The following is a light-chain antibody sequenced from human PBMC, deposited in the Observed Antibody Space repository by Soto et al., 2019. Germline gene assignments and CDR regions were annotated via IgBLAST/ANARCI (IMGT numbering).Light chain of an antibody. V-gene: IGKV3D-15*01. CDR3: QQYNSWPLT. Sequence: EIVMTQSPATLSVSPGDAVTLSCRASQSVSANLAWYQQKPGQAPRLLIYGASSRATGIPARFSGSGSGTEFTLTISSLQSEDFAVYHGQQYNSWPLTFGGGAKVEIK. CDR2: GAS. CDR1: QSVSAN. J-gene: IGKJ4*01.